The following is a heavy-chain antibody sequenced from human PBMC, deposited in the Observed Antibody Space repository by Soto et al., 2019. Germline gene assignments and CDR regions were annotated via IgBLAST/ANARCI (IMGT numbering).Heavy chain of an antibody. V-gene: IGHV3-13*01. Sequence: EVQLVESGGGLGQPGGSLRLSCAAAGFTFSSYDMHWVRQATGKGLEWVSAIGTAGDTYYPGSVKGRFTISRENAKNSLYLQMNSMRAEDTAVYYCARVCSSTSCYSNPCPPYGMDVWCQGTTVTVSS. J-gene: IGHJ6*02. CDR3: ARVCSSTSCYSNPCPPYGMDV. D-gene: IGHD2-2*01. CDR2: IGTAGDT. CDR1: GFTFSSYD.